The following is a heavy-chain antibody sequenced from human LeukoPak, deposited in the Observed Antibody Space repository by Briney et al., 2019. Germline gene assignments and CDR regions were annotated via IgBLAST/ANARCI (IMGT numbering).Heavy chain of an antibody. V-gene: IGHV4-30-2*01. D-gene: IGHD6-13*01. CDR1: GGSISSDGYY. CDR3: ARSGYSSSGGWFDA. J-gene: IGHJ5*02. CDR2: IYHSGTT. Sequence: SETLSLTCAVSGGSISSDGYYWIWLRPPPGKDLVWVGYIYHSGTTSYNPSLKSRVTISVDRSKNQFSLKLSSVTAADTAVYYCARSGYSSSGGWFDAWGQGTLVTVSS.